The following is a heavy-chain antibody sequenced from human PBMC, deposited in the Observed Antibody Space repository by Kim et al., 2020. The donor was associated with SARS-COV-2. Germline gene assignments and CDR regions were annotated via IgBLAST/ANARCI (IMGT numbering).Heavy chain of an antibody. CDR2: IYYSGST. D-gene: IGHD3-22*01. Sequence: SETLSLTCTVSGGSISSSSYYWGWIRQPPGKGLEWIGSIYYSGSTYYNPSLKSRVTISVDTSKNQFSLKLSSVTAADTAVYYCARDDPLNDSSGYYDYWGQGTLVTVSS. V-gene: IGHV4-39*07. J-gene: IGHJ4*02. CDR3: ARDDPLNDSSGYYDY. CDR1: GGSISSSSYY.